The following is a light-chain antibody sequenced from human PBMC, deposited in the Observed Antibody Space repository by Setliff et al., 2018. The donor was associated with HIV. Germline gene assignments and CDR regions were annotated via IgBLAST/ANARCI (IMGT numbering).Light chain of an antibody. CDR2: EDA. V-gene: IGLV6-57*01. CDR1: GGSIASNY. CDR3: QSYDSWIVV. Sequence: NFMLTQPHSVSESPGKTVTISCTRTGGSIASNYVQWFQQRPGSPPKVVIYEDALRPSGVPDRSSATIDRSSNSASLTISGLRTEDEADYFCQSYDSWIVVFGGGTQLTVL. J-gene: IGLJ2*01.